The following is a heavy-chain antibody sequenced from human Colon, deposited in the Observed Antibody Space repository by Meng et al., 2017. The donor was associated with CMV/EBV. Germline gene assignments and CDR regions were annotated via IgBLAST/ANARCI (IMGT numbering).Heavy chain of an antibody. J-gene: IGHJ1*01. CDR1: GYTFTNYG. Sequence: QCQRVQSGAEVKKPGASVKVSCKASGYTFTNYGISWVRQAPGQGLEWMGWISAYTGDTYYAQKFQGRVTMTTDTSTSTAYMELRRLRSDDTAVYYCVRESQSGSYIYLQHWGQGTLVTVSS. D-gene: IGHD1-26*01. CDR3: VRESQSGSYIYLQH. V-gene: IGHV1-18*01. CDR2: ISAYTGDT.